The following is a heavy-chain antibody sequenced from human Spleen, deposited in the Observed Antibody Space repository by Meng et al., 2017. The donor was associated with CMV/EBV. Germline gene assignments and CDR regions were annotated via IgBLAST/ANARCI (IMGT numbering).Heavy chain of an antibody. CDR3: ARGFRLNWFDP. J-gene: IGHJ5*02. Sequence: CTVTGDSIDHGDNYWNWIRQPPGKGLEWIGYIYYSGAANYNPSLRSRLSLSIVTSKNQFSLNLTSVTAADTAIYYCARGFRLNWFDPWGPGTLVTVSS. CDR1: GDSIDHGDNY. D-gene: IGHD2-21*01. V-gene: IGHV4-30-4*08. CDR2: IYYSGAA.